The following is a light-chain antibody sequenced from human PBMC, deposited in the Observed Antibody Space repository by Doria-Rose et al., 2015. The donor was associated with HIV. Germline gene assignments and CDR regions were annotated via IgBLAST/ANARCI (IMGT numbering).Light chain of an antibody. CDR1: QRVKSSY. J-gene: IGKJ5*01. CDR2: DAS. CDR3: QQYGTSRGT. V-gene: IGKV3-20*01. Sequence: EIVMTQSPGTLSLSPGERATLSCRASQRVKSSYLAWYQQKPGQATTLLIYDASTRATGIPDRFSGSGSGTDFTLTISRLEPEDVAVYYCQQYGTSRGTFGQGTRLEIK.